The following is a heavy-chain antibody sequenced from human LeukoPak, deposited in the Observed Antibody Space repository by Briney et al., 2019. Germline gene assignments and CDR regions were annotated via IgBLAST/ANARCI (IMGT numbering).Heavy chain of an antibody. CDR2: ISGSGGST. Sequence: GGSLILSCAASGFTFSSYAMSWVRQAPGKGLEWVSAISGSGGSTYYADSVKGRFTISRDNSKNTLYLQMNSLRAEDTAVYYCAKDRGRVVVAASLNYWGQGTLVTVSS. V-gene: IGHV3-23*01. J-gene: IGHJ4*02. D-gene: IGHD2-15*01. CDR1: GFTFSSYA. CDR3: AKDRGRVVVAASLNY.